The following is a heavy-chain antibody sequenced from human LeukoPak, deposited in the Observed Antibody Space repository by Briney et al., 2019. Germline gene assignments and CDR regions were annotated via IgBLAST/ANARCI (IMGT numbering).Heavy chain of an antibody. D-gene: IGHD3-16*02. J-gene: IGHJ3*02. V-gene: IGHV1-24*01. CDR3: ATAYVWGSYRGIDAFDI. Sequence: ASVKVSCKVSGYTLTELSMHWVRQAPGKGLEWMGGFDPEDGETIYAQKFQGRVTMTEDTSTDTAYMELSSLRSEDTAVYYCATAYVWGSYRGIDAFDIWGQGTMVTVSS. CDR2: FDPEDGET. CDR1: GYTLTELS.